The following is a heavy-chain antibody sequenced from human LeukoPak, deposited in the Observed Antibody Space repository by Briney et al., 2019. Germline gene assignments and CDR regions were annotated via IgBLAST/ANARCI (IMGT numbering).Heavy chain of an antibody. V-gene: IGHV4-28*03. D-gene: IGHD1-26*01. Sequence: SETLSLTCDVSGYSISSNNWWGGFRQPPGKGRDGTASIYYSGWTNYTPSLMSRVTISVDTSKNKFSLKLRSVTAADTAVYYCARDLWELQSAFDLWGQGTLVTVSS. CDR3: ARDLWELQSAFDL. J-gene: IGHJ3*01. CDR2: IYYSGWT. CDR1: GYSISSNNW.